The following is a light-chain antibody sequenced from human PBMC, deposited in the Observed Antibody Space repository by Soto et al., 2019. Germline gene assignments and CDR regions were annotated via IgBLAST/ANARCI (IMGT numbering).Light chain of an antibody. V-gene: IGKV3-11*01. CDR3: QQRSSWPSIT. J-gene: IGKJ5*01. Sequence: EIVLTQSPATLSLSPGERATLSCRASQSVRSSLAWYQQKPGQAPRLLIYDASNRATGIPARFSGSGSGTDFTLTISSLEPEDFAVYYCQQRSSWPSITFGQGTRLEIK. CDR1: QSVRSS. CDR2: DAS.